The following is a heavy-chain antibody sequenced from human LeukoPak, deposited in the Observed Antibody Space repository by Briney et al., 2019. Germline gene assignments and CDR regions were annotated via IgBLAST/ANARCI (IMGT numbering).Heavy chain of an antibody. CDR2: IYYSGST. J-gene: IGHJ3*02. CDR1: GGSITSGGYY. Sequence: PSQTLSLTCTVPGGSITSGGYYWTWIRQHPGKGLEWIGYIYYSGSTYYNPSLKSRVTISVDTSKNQFSLKLSSVTAADTAVYYCARLLYYYDSSGYFFDAFDIWGQGTMVTVSS. CDR3: ARLLYYYDSSGYFFDAFDI. V-gene: IGHV4-31*03. D-gene: IGHD3-22*01.